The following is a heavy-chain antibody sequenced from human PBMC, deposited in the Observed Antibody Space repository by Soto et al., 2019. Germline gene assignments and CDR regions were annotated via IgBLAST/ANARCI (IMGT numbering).Heavy chain of an antibody. D-gene: IGHD6-13*01. CDR2: IYWDDDK. V-gene: IGHV2-5*02. J-gene: IGHJ4*02. CDR1: GFSLSTSGVG. Sequence: SGPTLVKPTQTLTLTCTFSGFSLSTSGVGVGWIRQPPGKALEWLALIYWDDDKRYSPSLKSRLTITKDTSKNQVVLTMTNMDPVDTATYYCAHSLDAAAGTSLAFFDYWGQGTLVTVSS. CDR3: AHSLDAAAGTSLAFFDY.